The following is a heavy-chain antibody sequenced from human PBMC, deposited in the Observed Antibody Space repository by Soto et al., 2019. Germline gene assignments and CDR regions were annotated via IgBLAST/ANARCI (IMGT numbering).Heavy chain of an antibody. V-gene: IGHV4-59*11. J-gene: IGHJ4*02. CDR3: ARDRYSNGWADY. D-gene: IGHD6-19*01. Sequence: PSETLSLTCIASGGSISSHYWIWVRQPPGKGLEWIGYIYSSGSTNYNPSLKSRVIISVDTSNDQFSLKLSSVTAADTAVYYCARDRYSNGWADYWGQGTLVTVSS. CDR2: IYSSGST. CDR1: GGSISSHY.